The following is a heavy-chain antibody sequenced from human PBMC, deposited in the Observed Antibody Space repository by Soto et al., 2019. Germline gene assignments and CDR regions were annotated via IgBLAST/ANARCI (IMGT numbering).Heavy chain of an antibody. CDR1: GFTFSSYA. V-gene: IGHV3-23*01. D-gene: IGHD6-25*01. CDR2: ISGSGAST. Sequence: EVQLLESGGGLVQPGGSLRLSCAASGFTFSSYAMSWVRQAPGKGLEWVSAISGSGASTYYADSVKDRFTISRDNPKNTLDLQMTSLRAEDTAVYYCAKEGDSGWPRNWFDPWGQGTLVIVSS. CDR3: AKEGDSGWPRNWFDP. J-gene: IGHJ5*02.